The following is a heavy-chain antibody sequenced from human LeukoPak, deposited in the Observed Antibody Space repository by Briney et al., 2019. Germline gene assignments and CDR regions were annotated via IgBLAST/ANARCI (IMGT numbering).Heavy chain of an antibody. CDR3: ARGGYSYGPHWYFDL. V-gene: IGHV3-21*01. J-gene: IGHJ2*01. CDR2: ISSSSSYI. Sequence: GGSLRLSCAASGFTFSSYSRNWVRQAPGKGLEWVSSISSSSSYIYYADSGKGRFTISRDNAKNSLYLQMNSLRAEDTAVYYCARGGYSYGPHWYFDLWGRGTLVTVSS. D-gene: IGHD5-18*01. CDR1: GFTFSSYS.